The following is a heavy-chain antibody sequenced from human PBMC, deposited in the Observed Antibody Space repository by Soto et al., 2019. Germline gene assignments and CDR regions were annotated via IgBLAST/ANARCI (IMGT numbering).Heavy chain of an antibody. CDR2: IYWNDDK. CDR1: GFSLSTSGVG. CDR3: ATTYFSSSGEAFYFDY. D-gene: IGHD6-6*01. J-gene: IGHJ4*02. V-gene: IGHV2-5*01. Sequence: QITLKESGPTLVKPPQTLTLTCTFSGFSLSTSGVGVGWIRQPPGKALEWLALIYWNDDKRYSPSLKSRLTITKDTSKHQVVLTMTPMDPVGTATYYCATTYFSSSGEAFYFDYWGQGTLVTVAS.